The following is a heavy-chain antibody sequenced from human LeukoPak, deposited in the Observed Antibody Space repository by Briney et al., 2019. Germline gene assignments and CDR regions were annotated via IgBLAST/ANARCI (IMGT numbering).Heavy chain of an antibody. Sequence: PSETLSLTCTVSGDSMSSYYWNFIRQPAGKGLEWIGRIHTSWTTYYNPSLKSRITMSVDTSRNQFSLRLTSVTAVDTAVYYCARGDYYDGGGRNWFDPWGQGTLVTVSS. J-gene: IGHJ5*02. D-gene: IGHD3-16*01. CDR2: IHTSWTT. V-gene: IGHV4-4*07. CDR3: ARGDYYDGGGRNWFDP. CDR1: GDSMSSYY.